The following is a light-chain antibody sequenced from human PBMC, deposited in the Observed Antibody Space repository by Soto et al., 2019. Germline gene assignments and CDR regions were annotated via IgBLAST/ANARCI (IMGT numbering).Light chain of an antibody. CDR3: QQYDSYPLT. J-gene: IGKJ4*01. CDR1: QSISSW. Sequence: DIQMTQSPSTMSASVGDRVTITCRASQSISSWLAWYQQKPGKAPKLLIYKASSLESGVPSRFSGSGSGTEFTLTISSLQPDDFATYHCQQYDSYPLTFXGGTKADIK. CDR2: KAS. V-gene: IGKV1-5*03.